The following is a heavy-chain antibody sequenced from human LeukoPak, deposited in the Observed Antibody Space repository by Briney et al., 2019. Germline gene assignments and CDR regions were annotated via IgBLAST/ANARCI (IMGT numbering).Heavy chain of an antibody. V-gene: IGHV1-18*01. J-gene: IGHJ5*02. D-gene: IGHD3-3*01. Sequence: ASVKVSCKASGYTFTNYGVGWVRQAPGQGLEWMGWINTYNGNADYAQKLQGRVTMTTDTSTSTAYMELRNLISDDTAVYYCARGRLTISRFDPWGQGTLVTVSA. CDR2: INTYNGNA. CDR1: GYTFTNYG. CDR3: ARGRLTISRFDP.